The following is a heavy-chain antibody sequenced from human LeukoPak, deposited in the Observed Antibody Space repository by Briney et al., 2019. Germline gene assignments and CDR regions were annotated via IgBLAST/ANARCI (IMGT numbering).Heavy chain of an antibody. Sequence: SETLSLTCAVYGGSFSNYYWNWIRQTPGKGLEWLGEINDRGRANYNPSLMSRVTVSVDTSKNQFSLRLTSLTATDTAIYYCARRWNYGRNYYIDVWGKGATVSVSS. CDR1: GGSFSNYY. CDR2: INDRGRA. D-gene: IGHD1-7*01. CDR3: ARRWNYGRNYYIDV. J-gene: IGHJ6*03. V-gene: IGHV4-34*01.